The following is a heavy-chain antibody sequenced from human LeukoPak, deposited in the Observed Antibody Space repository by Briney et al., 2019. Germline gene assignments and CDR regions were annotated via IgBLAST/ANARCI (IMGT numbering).Heavy chain of an antibody. CDR3: TRRDTAVTDMDV. Sequence: GGSLRLSCAASGFTFSSYWMSWVRQASGKGLEWVGRIRSKANSYATEYAASVKGRFTISRDDSKNTAYLQMNSLKIEDTAVYYCTRRDTAVTDMDVWGKGTTVTVSS. D-gene: IGHD5-18*01. J-gene: IGHJ6*03. CDR1: GFTFSSYW. CDR2: IRSKANSYAT. V-gene: IGHV3-73*01.